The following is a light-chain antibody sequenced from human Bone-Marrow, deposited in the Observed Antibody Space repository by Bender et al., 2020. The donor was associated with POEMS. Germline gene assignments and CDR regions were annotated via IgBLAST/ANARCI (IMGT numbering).Light chain of an antibody. V-gene: IGLV10-54*01. J-gene: IGLJ2*01. CDR2: RNN. CDR1: SNNVGNEG. CDR3: SSFTPSSGFL. Sequence: QAGLTQPPSVSKDLRQTATLTCTGNSNNVGNEGAAWLQQHQGHPPKLLFSRNNRPPSAISDRFSASRSGNTASLTITGLQPEDEADYYCSSFTPSSGFLFGGGTRLTVL.